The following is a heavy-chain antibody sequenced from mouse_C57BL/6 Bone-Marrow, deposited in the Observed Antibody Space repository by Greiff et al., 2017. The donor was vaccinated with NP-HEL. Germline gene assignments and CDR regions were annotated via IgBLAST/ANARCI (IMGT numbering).Heavy chain of an antibody. CDR1: GYTFTTYP. CDR3: ARGGYYVGWYFDV. D-gene: IGHD2-3*01. Sequence: VKLQESGAELVKPGASVKMSCKASGYTFTTYPIEWMKQNHGKSLEWIGNFHPYNDDTKYNEKFKGKATLTVEKSSSTVYLELSRLTSDDSAVYYCARGGYYVGWYFDVWGTGTTVTVSS. V-gene: IGHV1-47*01. J-gene: IGHJ1*03. CDR2: FHPYNDDT.